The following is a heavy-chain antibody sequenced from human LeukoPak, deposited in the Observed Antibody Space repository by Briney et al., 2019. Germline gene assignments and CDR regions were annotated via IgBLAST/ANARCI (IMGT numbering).Heavy chain of an antibody. V-gene: IGHV4-59*01. CDR2: IYYSGST. Sequence: SETLSLTCTVSGGSISSYYWSWIRQPPGKGLEWIGYIYYSGSTNYNPSLKSRVTISVGTSKNQFSLKLSSVTAADTAVYYCAREWVGYSGSYLDYWGQGTLATVSS. D-gene: IGHD1-26*01. CDR1: GGSISSYY. CDR3: AREWVGYSGSYLDY. J-gene: IGHJ4*02.